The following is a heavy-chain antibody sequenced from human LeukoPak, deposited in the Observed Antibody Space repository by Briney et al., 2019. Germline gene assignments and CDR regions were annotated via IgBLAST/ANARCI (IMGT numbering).Heavy chain of an antibody. CDR3: ANSSSWYLEDYYYYMDV. J-gene: IGHJ6*03. Sequence: SETLSLTCTVSGGSISSSSYYWGWIRQPPGKGLEWIGRIYTSGSTNYNPSLKSRVTISVDTSKNQFSLKLSSVTAADTAVYYCANSSSWYLEDYYYYMDVWGKGTTVTISS. CDR1: GGSISSSSYY. CDR2: IYTSGST. D-gene: IGHD6-13*01. V-gene: IGHV4-39*07.